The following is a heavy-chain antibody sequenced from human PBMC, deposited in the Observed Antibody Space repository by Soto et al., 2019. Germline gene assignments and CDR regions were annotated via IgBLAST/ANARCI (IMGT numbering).Heavy chain of an antibody. Sequence: ASVKVSCKASGFPFTSLDINWVRQAPGQGLEWVGYMTPSGYIGFAQKFRGRVSMTRDASTSTVSMELSSLRSDDTAVYYCARYQEAAAFNDWGQGTLVNVSS. J-gene: IGHJ4*02. D-gene: IGHD6-25*01. CDR3: ARYQEAAAFND. CDR1: GFPFTSLD. CDR2: MTPSGYI. V-gene: IGHV1-8*01.